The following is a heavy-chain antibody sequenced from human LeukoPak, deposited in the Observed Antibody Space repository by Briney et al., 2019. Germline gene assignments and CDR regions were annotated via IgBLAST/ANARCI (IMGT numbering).Heavy chain of an antibody. CDR3: ARGVTIFGVGYRAHDY. Sequence: PGRSLRLSCAASGFTFSSYAMHWVRQAPGKGLEWVAVISYDGSNKYYADSVKGRFTISRDNSKNTLYLQMNSLRAEDTAVYYCARGVTIFGVGYRAHDYWGQGTLVTVSS. V-gene: IGHV3-30*14. CDR2: ISYDGSNK. CDR1: GFTFSSYA. J-gene: IGHJ4*02. D-gene: IGHD3-3*01.